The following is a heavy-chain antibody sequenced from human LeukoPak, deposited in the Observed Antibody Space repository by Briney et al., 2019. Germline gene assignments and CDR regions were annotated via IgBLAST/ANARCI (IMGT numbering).Heavy chain of an antibody. CDR1: GFTFNSYE. J-gene: IGHJ4*02. V-gene: IGHV3-48*03. CDR2: ISYSGSNI. CDR3: ARVFVGENFDY. D-gene: IGHD3-10*02. Sequence: GGSLRLSCAASGFTFNSYEMNWVRQAPGKGLEWLSYISYSGSNIYYADSVKGRFTISRDNAKNSLYLQMNSLRAEDTAVYFCARVFVGENFDYWGQGTLVTVSS.